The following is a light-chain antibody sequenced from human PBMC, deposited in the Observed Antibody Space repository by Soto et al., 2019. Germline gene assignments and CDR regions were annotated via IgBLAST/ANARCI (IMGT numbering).Light chain of an antibody. V-gene: IGKV3-15*01. CDR3: QQYNNWPRT. CDR1: QSVSNN. Sequence: EVVMTQSPATLSVSPGERATLSCRASQSVSNNLAWYQQKPGQAPRLLMYAASTRATGIPARFSGSRSGTEFTLTISSLQSEDFAVYYCQQYNNWPRTFGQGTKV. CDR2: AAS. J-gene: IGKJ1*01.